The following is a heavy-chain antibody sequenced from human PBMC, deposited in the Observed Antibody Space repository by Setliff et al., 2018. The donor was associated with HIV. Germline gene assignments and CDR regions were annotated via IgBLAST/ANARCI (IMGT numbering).Heavy chain of an antibody. V-gene: IGHV1-18*01. D-gene: IGHD6-19*01. CDR3: ARVPYRSAWFSGGHDAFDI. J-gene: IGHJ3*02. Sequence: GASVKVSCKASGYTFSTYGISWVRQAPGQGLEWMGWITPYNNNTQYTQHLQGRVTMTTDTYTSTAYMDLRSLRSDDTAVYYCARVPYRSAWFSGGHDAFDIWGQGTMVTVSS. CDR2: ITPYNNNT. CDR1: GYTFSTYG.